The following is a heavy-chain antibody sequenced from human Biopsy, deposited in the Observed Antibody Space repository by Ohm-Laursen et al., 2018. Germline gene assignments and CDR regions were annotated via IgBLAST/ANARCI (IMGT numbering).Heavy chain of an antibody. D-gene: IGHD3-22*01. J-gene: IGHJ2*01. CDR3: ARDRGYYSDRTVPGYFDL. CDR1: GDSIGSYY. V-gene: IGHV4-59*01. Sequence: TLSLTCPVSGDSIGSYYWSWIRQPPGKGLQWIGYVYYTGSTDYNPSLQSRVTISVDTSKNHFSLRLRSVTPADTAIYYCARDRGYYSDRTVPGYFDLWGRGTLVTVSS. CDR2: VYYTGST.